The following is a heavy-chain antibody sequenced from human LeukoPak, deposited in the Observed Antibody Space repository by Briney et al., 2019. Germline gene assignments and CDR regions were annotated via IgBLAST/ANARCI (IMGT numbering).Heavy chain of an antibody. V-gene: IGHV4-34*01. Sequence: SETLSLTCAIYGGSLETYYWHWVRQPPGKGLEWIGEIHPSGTTNYYPSLKSRVTISIDASKNQFSLKLTSVTAADTAVYYCVRGWGSVTVTPPGPPWGQGTLVTVSS. CDR3: VRGWGSVTVTPPGPP. CDR1: GGSLETYY. D-gene: IGHD6-19*01. J-gene: IGHJ5*02. CDR2: IHPSGTT.